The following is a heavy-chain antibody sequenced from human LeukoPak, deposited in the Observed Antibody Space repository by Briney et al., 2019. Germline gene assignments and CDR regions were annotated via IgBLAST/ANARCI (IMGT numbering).Heavy chain of an antibody. CDR2: IHYSGRT. D-gene: IGHD2-15*01. V-gene: IGHV4-39*01. J-gene: IGHJ4*02. Sequence: WVRQPPGKGLDWIASIHYSGRTHYNPSLQSRVTISVDTSKNQFSLNLNSVTAADTAVYYCARQRGLGSWSFDYWGQGTLVTVSS. CDR3: ARQRGLGSWSFDY.